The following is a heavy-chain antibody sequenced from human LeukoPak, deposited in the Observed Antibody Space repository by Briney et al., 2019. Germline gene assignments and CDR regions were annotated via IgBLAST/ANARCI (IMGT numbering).Heavy chain of an antibody. CDR3: AREAARMERRGALDI. D-gene: IGHD1-1*01. V-gene: IGHV4-61*03. J-gene: IGHJ3*02. CDR1: GGSVTSGSYY. CDR2: SHYGGTS. Sequence: SETLSLTCSVSGGSVTSGSYYWSWIRQLPGKGLEWIGYSHYGGTSNHNPSLKSRVTISVDTSTNNCSLRLSSVTAADTAVYYCAREAARMERRGALDIWGPGTMVIVSS.